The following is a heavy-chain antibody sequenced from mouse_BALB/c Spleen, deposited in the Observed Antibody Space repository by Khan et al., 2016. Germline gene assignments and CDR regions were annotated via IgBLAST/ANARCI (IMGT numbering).Heavy chain of an antibody. V-gene: IGHV2-5*01. J-gene: IGHJ2*01. D-gene: IGHD1-1*01. Sequence: VQLQESGPGLVQPSQSLSITCTVSGFSLTSYGVHWVRQSPGKGLEWLGVIWRGGSTDYNAAFMSRLSITKDNSKSQVFFKMNSLQTDDTAIYYCAKNYYGSSYFDYWGQGTTLTVSS. CDR3: AKNYYGSSYFDY. CDR1: GFSLTSYG. CDR2: IWRGGST.